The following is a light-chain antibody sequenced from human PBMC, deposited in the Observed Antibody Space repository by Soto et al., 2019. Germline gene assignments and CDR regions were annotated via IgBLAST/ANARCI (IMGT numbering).Light chain of an antibody. Sequence: QSALTQPASVSGSPGQSITISCTGTSSDLAIYNYVSWYQQQPGKAPKLMIYQVTNRPSGVSNRFSGSKSGNTASLTISGLQADDDADYYCVSYTTSASYVFGTGTKLTVL. CDR2: QVT. J-gene: IGLJ1*01. V-gene: IGLV2-14*01. CDR3: VSYTTSASYV. CDR1: SSDLAIYNY.